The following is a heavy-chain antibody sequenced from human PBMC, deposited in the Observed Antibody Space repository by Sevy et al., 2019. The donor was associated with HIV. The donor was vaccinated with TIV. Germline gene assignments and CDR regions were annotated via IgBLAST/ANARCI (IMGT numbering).Heavy chain of an antibody. V-gene: IGHV1-2*06. D-gene: IGHD3-22*01. CDR2: IHPKRGVT. CDR3: AREESGDSSAYYYFYYGMDA. Sequence: ASVKVSCKASGYTFTAYYIHWVRQAPGQGLEWMGRIHPKRGVTNYSQKFQGRDTMTRDTSMSTAYMELTRLTSDDTAVYYCAREESGDSSAYYYFYYGMDAWGQGTTVTASS. CDR1: GYTFTAYY. J-gene: IGHJ6*02.